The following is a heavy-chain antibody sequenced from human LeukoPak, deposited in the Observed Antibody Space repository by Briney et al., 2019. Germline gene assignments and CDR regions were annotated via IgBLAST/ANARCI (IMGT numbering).Heavy chain of an antibody. Sequence: SETLSLTCAVYGGSFSGYYWSWIRQPPGKELEWIGEINHSGSTNYNPSLKSRVTISVDTSKNHFSLNLRSVTAADTAVYYCARRSYNSPFRYWGQGTPVTVSS. CDR3: ARRSYNSPFRY. CDR2: INHSGST. J-gene: IGHJ4*02. D-gene: IGHD5-24*01. V-gene: IGHV4-34*01. CDR1: GGSFSGYY.